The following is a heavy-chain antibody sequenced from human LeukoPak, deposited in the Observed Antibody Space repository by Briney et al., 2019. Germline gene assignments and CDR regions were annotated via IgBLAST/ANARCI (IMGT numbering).Heavy chain of an antibody. CDR1: GFTFSNYW. CDR2: IKQGGSEK. Sequence: GGSLRLSCAASGFTFSNYWMSWVRQAPGRGLEWVAHIKQGGSEKNYVDSVKGRFTISRDNAKDSLYLQMNSLRVEDTAVYYCARATGRTGDYWGQGALVTVSS. J-gene: IGHJ4*02. CDR3: ARATGRTGDY. D-gene: IGHD1-1*01. V-gene: IGHV3-7*05.